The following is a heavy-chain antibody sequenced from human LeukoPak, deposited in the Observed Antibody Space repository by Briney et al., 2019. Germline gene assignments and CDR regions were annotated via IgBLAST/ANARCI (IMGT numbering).Heavy chain of an antibody. D-gene: IGHD3-3*01. J-gene: IGHJ4*02. CDR3: AATYYDFWSGYYEFDY. V-gene: IGHV5-51*01. CDR1: GYIFTSYW. CDR2: IYPGDSDT. Sequence: GESLRISCKGSGYIFTSYWIGWVRQMPGKGLEWMGIIYPGDSDTRYSPSFQGQVTISADKSISTAYLQWSSLKASDTAMYYCAATYYDFWSGYYEFDYWGQGTLVTVSS.